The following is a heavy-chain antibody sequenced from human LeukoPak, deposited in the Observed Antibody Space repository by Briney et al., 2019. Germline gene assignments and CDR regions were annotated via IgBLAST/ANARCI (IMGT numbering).Heavy chain of an antibody. V-gene: IGHV3-9*02. CDR3: AKDRETGDYETWYFDL. D-gene: IGHD4-17*01. CDR1: GFTSDDYA. J-gene: IGHJ2*01. Sequence: GRSLRLSCAASGFTSDDYAMPWVRQAPGKSLEWVSGISWNSGSIGYADSVKGRFTISRDNAKNSLYLQMNSLRAEDTALYYCAKDRETGDYETWYFDLWGRGTLVTVSS. CDR2: ISWNSGSI.